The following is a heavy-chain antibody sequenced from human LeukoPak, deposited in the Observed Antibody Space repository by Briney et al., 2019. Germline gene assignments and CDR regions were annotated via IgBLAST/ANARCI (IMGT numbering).Heavy chain of an antibody. CDR2: ISSSGSTI. V-gene: IGHV3-11*01. Sequence: PGGSLRLSCAASGFTFSSFALSWIRQAPGKGLEWVSYISSSGSTIYYADSVKGRFTISRDNAKNSLYLQMNSLRAEDTAVYYCARRGGWNWFDPWGQGTLVTVSS. CDR1: GFTFSSFA. J-gene: IGHJ5*02. D-gene: IGHD2-15*01. CDR3: ARRGGWNWFDP.